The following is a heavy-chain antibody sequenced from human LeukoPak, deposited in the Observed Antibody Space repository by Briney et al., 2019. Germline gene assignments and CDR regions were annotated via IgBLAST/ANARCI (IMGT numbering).Heavy chain of an antibody. CDR1: GFTFSSYA. J-gene: IGHJ4*02. CDR3: ARGRYSSGWLVY. CDR2: ISGSGGST. V-gene: IGHV3-23*01. D-gene: IGHD6-19*01. Sequence: GGSLRLSCAASGFTFSSYAMSWVRPAPGKGLEWVSAISGSGGSTYYADSVKGRFTISRDNSTNTLYLQMNSLRAEDTAVYYCARGRYSSGWLVYWGQGTLVTVSS.